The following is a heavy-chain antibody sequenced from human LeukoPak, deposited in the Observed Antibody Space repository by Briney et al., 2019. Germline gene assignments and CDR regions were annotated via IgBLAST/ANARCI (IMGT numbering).Heavy chain of an antibody. CDR1: GGSISSYY. CDR3: ARHPGGIAAAGQDRTSDEDKTKFDY. V-gene: IGHV4-59*08. J-gene: IGHJ4*02. CDR2: IYYSGST. D-gene: IGHD6-13*01. Sequence: SETLSLTCTVSGGSISSYYWSWIRQPPGKGLEWIGYIYYSGSTNYNPSLKSRVTISVDTSKNQFSLKLSSVTAADTAVYYCARHPGGIAAAGQDRTSDEDKTKFDYWGQGTLVTVSS.